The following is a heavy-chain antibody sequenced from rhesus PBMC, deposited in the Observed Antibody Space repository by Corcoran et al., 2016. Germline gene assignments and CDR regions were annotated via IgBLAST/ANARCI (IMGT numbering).Heavy chain of an antibody. V-gene: IGHV4S10*01. Sequence: QVQLQESGPGVVKPSETLSLTCAVSGGSISDSYRWSWIRQPPGKGLEWIGYKYGSRTSNNYNPALKSRVTSSKDTSKNQFSLKLSAVTAADTAVYDCARRLTIFGLVDYWGQGVLVTVSS. CDR2: KYGSRTSN. J-gene: IGHJ4*01. D-gene: IGHD3-3*01. CDR1: GGSISDSYR. CDR3: ARRLTIFGLVDY.